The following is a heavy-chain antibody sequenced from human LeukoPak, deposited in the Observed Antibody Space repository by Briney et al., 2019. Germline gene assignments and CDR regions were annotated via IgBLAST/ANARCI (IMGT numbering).Heavy chain of an antibody. CDR3: ATSGYSNIDY. CDR2: IWYDGNNK. V-gene: IGHV3-33*03. CDR1: GFTFSSYG. Sequence: GRSLRLSCAASGFTFSSYGMHWVRQAPGKGLEWVAVIWYDGNNKYYADSVKGRFTISRDNAKNSLYLQMNSLRAEDTAVYYCATSGYSNIDYWGQGTLVTVSS. J-gene: IGHJ4*02. D-gene: IGHD4-11*01.